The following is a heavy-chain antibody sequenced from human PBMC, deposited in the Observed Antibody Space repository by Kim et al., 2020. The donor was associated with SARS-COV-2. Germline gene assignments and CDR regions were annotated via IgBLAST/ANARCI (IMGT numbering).Heavy chain of an antibody. Sequence: SETLSLTCTVSGGSISSTKHYWVWIRQPPGKGLEWIATIYYNGGTYYSPSLKSRVTMSVDTSKNQFSLYLSSVTAADTAVYYCARLGGSLITFFDSWGQG. J-gene: IGHJ4*02. CDR2: IYYNGGT. CDR1: GGSISSTKHY. CDR3: ARLGGSLITFFDS. V-gene: IGHV4-39*01. D-gene: IGHD3-16*01.